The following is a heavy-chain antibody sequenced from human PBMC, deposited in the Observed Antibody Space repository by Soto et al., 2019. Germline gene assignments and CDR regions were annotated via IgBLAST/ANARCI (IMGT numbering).Heavy chain of an antibody. D-gene: IGHD6-6*01. CDR2: TYYRSKWYN. V-gene: IGHV6-1*01. CDR1: GDSASSNSAA. J-gene: IGHJ4*02. Sequence: QTLSLTWAISGDSASSNSAAWNWIRHSPSRGLEWLGRTYYRSKWYNDYAVSVKSRITINPDTSKNQFSLQLNSVTPEDTAMYYCARAEYRSSGFDYWGQGTLVTVSS. CDR3: ARAEYRSSGFDY.